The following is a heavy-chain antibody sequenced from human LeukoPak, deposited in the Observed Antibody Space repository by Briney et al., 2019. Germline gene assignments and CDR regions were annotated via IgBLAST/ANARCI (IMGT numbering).Heavy chain of an antibody. Sequence: APVKVSCKASGYTFTSYDINWVRQATGQGLEWMGWMNPNSGNTGYAQKFQGRVTMTRNTSISTAYMELSSLRSEDAAVYYCARGGSGGWYNYYYYYGMDVWGQGTTVTVSS. CDR1: GYTFTSYD. J-gene: IGHJ6*02. CDR3: ARGGSGGWYNYYYYYGMDV. V-gene: IGHV1-8*01. D-gene: IGHD6-19*01. CDR2: MNPNSGNT.